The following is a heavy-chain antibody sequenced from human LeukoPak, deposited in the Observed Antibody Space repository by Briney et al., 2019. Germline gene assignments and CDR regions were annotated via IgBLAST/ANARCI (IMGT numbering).Heavy chain of an antibody. D-gene: IGHD2-2*01. J-gene: IGHJ4*02. CDR1: GFTFSSYS. CDR3: AREVDRVFDY. V-gene: IGHV3-64*02. Sequence: GGSLRLSCAASGFTFSSYSMHWLRQAPGKGLAYVSAISSNEDNTYYAGSVKGRFTISRDNSKNTLYPQMGSLRVEDMGVYYCAREVDRVFDYWGQGNLVTVSS. CDR2: ISSNEDNT.